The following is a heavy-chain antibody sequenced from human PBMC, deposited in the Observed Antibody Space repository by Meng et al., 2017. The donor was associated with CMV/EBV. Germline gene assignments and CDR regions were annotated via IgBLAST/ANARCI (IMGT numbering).Heavy chain of an antibody. J-gene: IGHJ4*02. Sequence: EVQLVESGXXLVKPGGSLRLSCAASGFTFSSYSMNWVRQAPGKGLEWVSSISSSSSYIYYADSVKGRFTISRDNAKNSLYLQMNSLRAEDTAVYYCAGVQWLDRPFDYWGQGTLVTVSS. CDR3: AGVQWLDRPFDY. CDR2: ISSSSSYI. D-gene: IGHD5-12*01. V-gene: IGHV3-21*01. CDR1: GFTFSSYS.